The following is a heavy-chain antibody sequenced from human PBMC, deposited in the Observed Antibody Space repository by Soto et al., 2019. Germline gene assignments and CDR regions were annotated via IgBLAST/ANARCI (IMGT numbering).Heavy chain of an antibody. D-gene: IGHD6-6*01. CDR1: GYTFTHHY. Sequence: ALVKVSCKASGYTFTHHYIHWVRQAPGQGLDWVGVINPSGGRTNYAQKFQGRVTMTGDTSTRTVYMELSSLRSEDTAVYYCARGGSSRYYYGMDVWGQGTTVTVSS. J-gene: IGHJ6*02. CDR3: ARGGSSRYYYGMDV. V-gene: IGHV1-46*01. CDR2: INPSGGRT.